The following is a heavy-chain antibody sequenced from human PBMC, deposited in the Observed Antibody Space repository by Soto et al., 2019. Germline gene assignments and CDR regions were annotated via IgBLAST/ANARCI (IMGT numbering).Heavy chain of an antibody. V-gene: IGHV4-59*01. CDR3: ARDPHLGGYXDY. J-gene: IGHJ4*02. CDR2: IYYSGST. D-gene: IGHD3-10*01. CDR1: GGSISSYY. Sequence: SETLSLTCTVSGGSISSYYWSWIRQPPGKGLEWIGYIYYSGSTNYNPSLKSRVTISVDTSKNQFSLKLSSVTAADTAVYYCARDPHLGGYXDYWGQGTLVTVSS.